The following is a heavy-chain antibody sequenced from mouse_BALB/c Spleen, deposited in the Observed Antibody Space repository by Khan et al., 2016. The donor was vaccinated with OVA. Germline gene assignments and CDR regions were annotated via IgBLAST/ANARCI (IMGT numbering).Heavy chain of an antibody. CDR3: ARAYYGNYREAMDY. J-gene: IGHJ4*01. CDR2: IWGDGST. Sequence: QVQLKQSGPGLVAPSQSLSITCTVSGFSLTGYGVNWVRQPPGKGLEWLGMIWGDGSTDYNSALKSRLSISKDNSKSQVFLKMNSLQTDDTAMYHCARAYYGNYREAMDYWGQGTSGTVSS. V-gene: IGHV2-6-7*01. D-gene: IGHD2-10*01. CDR1: GFSLTGYG.